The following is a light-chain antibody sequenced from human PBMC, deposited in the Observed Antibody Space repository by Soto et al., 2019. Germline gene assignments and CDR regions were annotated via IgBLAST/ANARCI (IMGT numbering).Light chain of an antibody. CDR2: DTS. V-gene: IGKV1-33*01. CDR1: RDIGDS. Sequence: DIQMTQSPSSLSASVGDTVTITCQAGRDIGDSLNWYQQRAGQAPKLLVYDTSNLQSGVPARFSGSGTGTRFCLTINSLQPEDFATYYCQQYDDPFNFGGGTKVEVK. CDR3: QQYDDPFN. J-gene: IGKJ4*01.